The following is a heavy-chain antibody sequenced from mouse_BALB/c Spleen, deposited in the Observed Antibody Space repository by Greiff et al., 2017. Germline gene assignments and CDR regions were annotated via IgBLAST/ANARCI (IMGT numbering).Heavy chain of an antibody. Sequence: QVQLKESGPGLVQPGQSLSISCTASGFSFTSYGVHWVRQSPGKGLEWLGAICSGGSTDYNAAFISRLSISKDNSKSQVFFKMNSLQANDRARYYCAGTAYWGQGTLVTVSA. CDR2: ICSGGST. V-gene: IGHV2-2*02. J-gene: IGHJ3*01. CDR1: GFSFTSYG. CDR3: AGTAY.